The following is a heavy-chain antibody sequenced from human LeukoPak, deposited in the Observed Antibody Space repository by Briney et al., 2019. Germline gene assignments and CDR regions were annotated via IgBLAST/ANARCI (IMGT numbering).Heavy chain of an antibody. J-gene: IGHJ4*02. CDR1: GYTFSSYW. CDR2: IKQDGSEK. CDR3: AGDQGGSYLSGYFDY. Sequence: GGSLRLSCAASGYTFSSYWMSWVRQAPGKGLEWVANIKQDGSEKYYVDSVKGRFTISRDNAKNSLYLQMNSLRAEDTAVYYCAGDQGGSYLSGYFDYWGQGTLVTVSS. D-gene: IGHD1-26*01. V-gene: IGHV3-7*01.